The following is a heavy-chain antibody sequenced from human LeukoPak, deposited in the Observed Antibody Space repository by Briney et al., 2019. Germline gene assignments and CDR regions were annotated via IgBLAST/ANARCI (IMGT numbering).Heavy chain of an antibody. J-gene: IGHJ4*02. Sequence: SVKVSCKASGGTFSSYAISWVRQAPGQGLERMGGIIPIFGTANYAQKFQGRVTITADESTSTAYMELSSLRSEDTAVYYCASGVVVAATQRFDYWGQGTLVTVSS. CDR2: IIPIFGTA. V-gene: IGHV1-69*01. D-gene: IGHD2-15*01. CDR1: GGTFSSYA. CDR3: ASGVVVAATQRFDY.